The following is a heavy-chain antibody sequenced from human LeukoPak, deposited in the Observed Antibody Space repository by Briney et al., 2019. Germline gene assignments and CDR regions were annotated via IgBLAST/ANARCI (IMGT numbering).Heavy chain of an antibody. V-gene: IGHV1-8*02. D-gene: IGHD1-26*01. CDR2: MNPNSGNT. Sequence: GASVKVSCKASGGTFSSYAINWVRQATGQGLEWMGWMNPNSGNTGYAQKFQGRVTMTRNTSISTAYMELSSLRSEDTAVYYCARGSGSYGGFDYWGQGTLVTVSS. CDR1: GGTFSSYA. J-gene: IGHJ4*02. CDR3: ARGSGSYGGFDY.